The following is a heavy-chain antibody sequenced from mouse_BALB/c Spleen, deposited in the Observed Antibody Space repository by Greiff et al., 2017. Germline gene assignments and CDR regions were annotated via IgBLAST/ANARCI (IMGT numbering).Heavy chain of an antibody. CDR1: GFTFSSYT. CDR3: ARANWEAWFAY. V-gene: IGHV5-12-2*01. CDR2: ISNGGGST. J-gene: IGHJ3*01. D-gene: IGHD4-1*01. Sequence: EVKLMESGGGLVQPGGSLKLSCAASGFTFSSYTMSWVRQTPEKRLEWVAYISNGGGSTYYPDTVKGRFTISRDNAKNTLYLQMSSLKSEDTAMYYCARANWEAWFAYWGQGTLVTVSA.